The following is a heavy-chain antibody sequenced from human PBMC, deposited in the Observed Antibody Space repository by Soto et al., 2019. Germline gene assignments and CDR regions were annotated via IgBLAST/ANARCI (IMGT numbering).Heavy chain of an antibody. D-gene: IGHD1-20*01. CDR3: AKYITAATRYFDL. Sequence: EVQLLESGGGLVQSGGSLRLSCAASGLNFASYAMTWIRQAPGKGLEWVSATSGDAANTQYADSVKGRFTMSRDNSKNTLYLQMNSLRAEDTAVYFCAKYITAATRYFDLWGRGTLVTVSS. V-gene: IGHV3-23*01. J-gene: IGHJ2*01. CDR2: TSGDAANT. CDR1: GLNFASYA.